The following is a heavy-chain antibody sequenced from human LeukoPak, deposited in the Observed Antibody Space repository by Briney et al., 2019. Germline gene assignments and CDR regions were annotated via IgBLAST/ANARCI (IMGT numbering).Heavy chain of an antibody. CDR1: GGSISSYY. V-gene: IGHV4-59*01. J-gene: IGHJ5*02. CDR3: ARETSGSGWLLWFDP. Sequence: PSETLSLTCTVSGGSISSYYWSWIRQPPGKGLEWIGYIYYSGSTNYNPSLKSRVTISVDTSKNQFSLKLSSVTAADTAVYYCARETSGSGWLLWFDPWGQGTLVTVSS. CDR2: IYYSGST. D-gene: IGHD6-19*01.